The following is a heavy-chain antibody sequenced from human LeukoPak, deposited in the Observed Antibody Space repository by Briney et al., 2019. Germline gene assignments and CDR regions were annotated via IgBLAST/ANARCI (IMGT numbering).Heavy chain of an antibody. Sequence: GGSLRLSCAASGFTFDDYGLHWVRQVPGKGLEWVSGINYQSATFDADSVKGRFTISRDNAKSLLFLLMDSLRPEDSALYCCVKDAGIAARPWYFDSWGQGTQVIVSS. CDR3: VKDAGIAARPWYFDS. D-gene: IGHD6-6*01. V-gene: IGHV3-9*01. CDR2: INYQSATF. CDR1: GFTFDDYG. J-gene: IGHJ4*02.